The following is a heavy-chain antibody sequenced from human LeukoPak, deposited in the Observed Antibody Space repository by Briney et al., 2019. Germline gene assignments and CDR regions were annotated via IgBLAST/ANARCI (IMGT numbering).Heavy chain of an antibody. V-gene: IGHV1-58*01. CDR1: GFTFTSSA. D-gene: IGHD2-15*01. Sequence: ASVKVSCKASGFTFTSSAVQWVRQARGQRHEWIGWIVVGSGNTNYAQKFQERVTITRDMSTSTAYMELSSLRSEDTAVYYCAAIGVNCSGGSCSTYYFDYWGQGTLVTVSS. CDR2: IVVGSGNT. CDR3: AAIGVNCSGGSCSTYYFDY. J-gene: IGHJ4*02.